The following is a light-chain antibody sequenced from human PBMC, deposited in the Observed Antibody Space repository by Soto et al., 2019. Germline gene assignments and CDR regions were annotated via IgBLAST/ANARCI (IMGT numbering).Light chain of an antibody. CDR3: AVWDDNLNSVV. J-gene: IGLJ2*01. CDR1: SSNISTNS. V-gene: IGLV1-44*01. Sequence: QSALTQPPSLSGTPGQRVTISCSGSSSNISTNSVNWYQQLPATAPRLLIYTNNRRPSEVPDRFSGSKSGTSASLAISGLQSEDEADYYCAVWDDNLNSVVFGGGTKLTVL. CDR2: TNN.